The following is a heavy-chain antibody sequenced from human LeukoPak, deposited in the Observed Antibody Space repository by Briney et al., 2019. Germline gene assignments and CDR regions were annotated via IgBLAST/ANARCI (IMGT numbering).Heavy chain of an antibody. CDR3: ARVAVAGPTGWFDP. CDR2: ISSTSAYI. D-gene: IGHD6-19*01. V-gene: IGHV3-21*01. Sequence: GGSLRLSCAASGFALNSYTLSWVRQAPGKGLEWVSSISSTSAYIHYADSVKGRFTISRDNTDNVVYLQMNGLGAEDTAVYYCARVAVAGPTGWFDPWGQGTLVTVSS. CDR1: GFALNSYT. J-gene: IGHJ5*02.